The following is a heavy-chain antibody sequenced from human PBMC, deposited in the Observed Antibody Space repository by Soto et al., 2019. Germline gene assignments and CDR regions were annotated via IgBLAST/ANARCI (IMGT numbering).Heavy chain of an antibody. CDR1: GGSFSGYY. CDR2: INHSGST. J-gene: IGHJ4*02. D-gene: IGHD1-26*01. CDR3: AREAVGAYYFDY. V-gene: IGHV4-34*01. Sequence: SETLSLTCAVYGGSFSGYYWTWIRQPPGTGLEWIGEINHSGSTNYNPSLKSRVTISVDTSKNQFSLKLSSVTAADTAVYYCAREAVGAYYFDYWGQGTLVTVSS.